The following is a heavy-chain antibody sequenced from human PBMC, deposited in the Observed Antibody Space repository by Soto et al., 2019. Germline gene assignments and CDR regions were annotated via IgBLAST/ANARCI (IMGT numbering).Heavy chain of an antibody. CDR3: ASPKGTSWYESSDY. V-gene: IGHV3-53*01. CDR1: GFTVSSSY. Sequence: EVQLVESGGGLIQPGESLRLSCAASGFTVSSSYMSWVRQAPGKGLEWVSTIYSDGSTYSADSVEGRFTISRCNSKNTLYLQTNSLSAVDTAIYYCASPKGTSWYESSDYRGQRTLVTVSS. J-gene: IGHJ4*02. D-gene: IGHD6-13*01. CDR2: IYSDGST.